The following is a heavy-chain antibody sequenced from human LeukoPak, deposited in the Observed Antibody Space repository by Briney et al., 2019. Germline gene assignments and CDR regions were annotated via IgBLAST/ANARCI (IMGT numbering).Heavy chain of an antibody. Sequence: PGGSLRLSCAASGFAFSSFYMSWVRQAPGRGLEWVANIKEDGSEEYYVDSVKGRFTISRDNAKNSVYLQMSSLRAEDTAVYYCVREYYYNSSGYRALRYWGQGTLVTVSS. CDR1: GFAFSSFY. CDR3: VREYYYNSSGYRALRY. J-gene: IGHJ4*02. V-gene: IGHV3-7*01. CDR2: IKEDGSEE. D-gene: IGHD3-22*01.